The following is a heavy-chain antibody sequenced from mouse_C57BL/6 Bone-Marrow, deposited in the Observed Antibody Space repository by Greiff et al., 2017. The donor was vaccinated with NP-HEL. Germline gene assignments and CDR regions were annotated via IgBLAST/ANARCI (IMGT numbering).Heavy chain of an antibody. CDR1: GYAFSSSW. D-gene: IGHD2-10*01. V-gene: IGHV1-82*01. CDR3: ARSAYPHYFDY. J-gene: IGHJ2*01. Sequence: QVQLQQSGPELVKPGASVKISCKASGYAFSSSWMNWVKQRPGQGLEWIGRIYPGDGDTNYNGKFKGKATLTADKSSSTAYMQLSSLTSEDSAVYFCARSAYPHYFDYWGQGTTLTVSS. CDR2: IYPGDGDT.